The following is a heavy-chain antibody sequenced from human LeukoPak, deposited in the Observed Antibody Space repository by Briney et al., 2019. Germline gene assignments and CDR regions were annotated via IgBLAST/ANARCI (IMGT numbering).Heavy chain of an antibody. J-gene: IGHJ5*02. D-gene: IGHD6-13*01. CDR1: GFTFSTYG. Sequence: GGSLRLSCAASGFTFSTYGIHWVRQAPGKGLEWVAFIRYDGSNKYYADSVKGRFTISRDNAKNSLYLQMNSLRAEDTAVYYCAREGGEAAGTGEGNWFDPWGQGTLVTVSS. CDR2: IRYDGSNK. V-gene: IGHV3-30*02. CDR3: AREGGEAAGTGEGNWFDP.